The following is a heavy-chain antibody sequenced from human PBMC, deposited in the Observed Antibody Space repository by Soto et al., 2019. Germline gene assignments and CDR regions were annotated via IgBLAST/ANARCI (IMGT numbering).Heavy chain of an antibody. Sequence: GGSLRLSCAASGFTVSSNYMSWVRQAPGKGLEWVSVIYSGGSTYYADSVKGRFTISRDNSKNTLYLQMNSLRAEDTAVYYCARVTGYSSGWGYYYGMDVWGQGTTVTVSS. CDR1: GFTVSSNY. J-gene: IGHJ6*02. D-gene: IGHD6-19*01. V-gene: IGHV3-53*01. CDR2: IYSGGST. CDR3: ARVTGYSSGWGYYYGMDV.